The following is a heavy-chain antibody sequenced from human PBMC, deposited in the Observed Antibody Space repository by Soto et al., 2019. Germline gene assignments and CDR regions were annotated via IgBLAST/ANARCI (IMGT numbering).Heavy chain of an antibody. Sequence: PGGSLRLSCAASGFPFINYAMSWVRQAPGKGLEWVSSISGTGGNTHYADSVKGRFTISRDNSKNTLYLQMNSLRAEDTAVYYCAKGRSCSGGSCYSGEYYYGMDVWGQGTTVTVSS. D-gene: IGHD2-15*01. CDR1: GFPFINYA. CDR2: ISGTGGNT. V-gene: IGHV3-23*01. J-gene: IGHJ6*02. CDR3: AKGRSCSGGSCYSGEYYYGMDV.